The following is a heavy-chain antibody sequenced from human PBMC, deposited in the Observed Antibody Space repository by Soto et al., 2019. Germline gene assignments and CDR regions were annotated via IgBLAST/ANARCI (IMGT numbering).Heavy chain of an antibody. V-gene: IGHV1-18*04. J-gene: IGHJ6*02. Sequence: ASVKVSCKASGYTFTSYGISWVRQAPGQGLEWMGWISAYNGNTNYAQKLQGRVTTTTDTSTSTAYMELRSLRSDDTAVYYCARDQVRLLEWLSNLYYYYGMDVWGQGTTVTVSS. CDR1: GYTFTSYG. CDR2: ISAYNGNT. CDR3: ARDQVRLLEWLSNLYYYYGMDV. D-gene: IGHD3-3*01.